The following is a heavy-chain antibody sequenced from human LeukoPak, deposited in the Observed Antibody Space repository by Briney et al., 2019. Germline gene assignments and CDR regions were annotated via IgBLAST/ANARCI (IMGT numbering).Heavy chain of an antibody. Sequence: SETLSLTCTVSGGSISTSTYSWGWIRQPPEKGLEWIGSIYYSGSIYSNPSLKSRVSISVDTSKNQFSLKLSSVTTADTAVYYCARAYYYDSSGYYPGAFDIWGQGTLVTVSS. V-gene: IGHV4-39*07. J-gene: IGHJ3*02. CDR2: IYYSGSI. CDR1: GGSISTSTYS. CDR3: ARAYYYDSSGYYPGAFDI. D-gene: IGHD3-22*01.